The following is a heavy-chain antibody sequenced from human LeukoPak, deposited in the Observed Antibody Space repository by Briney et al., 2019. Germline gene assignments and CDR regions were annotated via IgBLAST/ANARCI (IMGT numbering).Heavy chain of an antibody. CDR1: GFTFSSYE. Sequence: GGSLRLSCAASGFTFSSYEMNWVRQAPGKGLEWVSYISSSGSTIYYADSVRGRFTISRDNAKSSLYLHMNSLRAEDTAVYYCARYGRLGGNSFDYWGQGTLVTVSS. V-gene: IGHV3-48*03. J-gene: IGHJ4*02. CDR3: ARYGRLGGNSFDY. D-gene: IGHD4-23*01. CDR2: ISSSGSTI.